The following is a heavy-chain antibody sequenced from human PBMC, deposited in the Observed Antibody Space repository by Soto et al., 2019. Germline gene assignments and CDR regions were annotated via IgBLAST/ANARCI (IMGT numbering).Heavy chain of an antibody. CDR3: AKDSSGWDGGGPFDI. D-gene: IGHD6-19*01. J-gene: IGHJ3*02. Sequence: PGGSLRLSCAASGFTFDDYAMHWVRQAPGKGLEWVSGINWNSGSIGYADSVKGRFTISRDNAKNSLYLQMNSLRAEDTALYYCAKDSSGWDGGGPFDIWGQGTMVTVSS. CDR2: INWNSGSI. CDR1: GFTFDDYA. V-gene: IGHV3-9*01.